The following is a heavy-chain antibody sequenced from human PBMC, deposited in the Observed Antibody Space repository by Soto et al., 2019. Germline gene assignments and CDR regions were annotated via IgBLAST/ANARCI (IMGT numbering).Heavy chain of an antibody. D-gene: IGHD3-10*01. CDR3: AKVFYDSGTTFFGVDV. Sequence: SETLSLTCAVYGGSFSGYYWSWIRQPPGKGLEWIGEINHSGSTNYNPSLKSRVTISVDTSKNQFSLKLSSVTAEDTAVYYCAKVFYDSGTTFFGVDVWGQGTTVTVSS. J-gene: IGHJ6*02. CDR1: GGSFSGYY. CDR2: INHSGST. V-gene: IGHV4-34*01.